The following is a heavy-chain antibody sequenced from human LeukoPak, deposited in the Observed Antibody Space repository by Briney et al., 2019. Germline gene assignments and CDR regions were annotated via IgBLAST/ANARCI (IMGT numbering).Heavy chain of an antibody. J-gene: IGHJ4*02. CDR3: ARDINRGRCTSTSCYSAKFDY. CDR2: INPSGGST. V-gene: IGHV1-46*01. D-gene: IGHD2-2*01. Sequence: ASVKVSCKASGYTFTSYYMHWVRQAPGQGLEWMGIINPSGGSTSYAQKFQGRVTMTRDTSTSTVDMELTSLRSEDTAVYYCARDINRGRCTSTSCYSAKFDYWGQGTLVTVSS. CDR1: GYTFTSYY.